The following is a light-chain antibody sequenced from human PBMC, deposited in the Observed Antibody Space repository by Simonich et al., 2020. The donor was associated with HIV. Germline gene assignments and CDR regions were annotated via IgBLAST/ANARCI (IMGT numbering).Light chain of an antibody. Sequence: DIVMTQSPDSLAVSLGERATLTCKSSQSVLYSSNNKNYLAWYQQKPGQPPNLLIYWASTRESGVPDRFSGSGSGTDFNLTISSLQAEDVAVYYCQQYYSTPLTFGGGTKVEIK. CDR3: QQYYSTPLT. CDR2: WAS. V-gene: IGKV4-1*01. J-gene: IGKJ4*01. CDR1: QSVLYSSNNKNY.